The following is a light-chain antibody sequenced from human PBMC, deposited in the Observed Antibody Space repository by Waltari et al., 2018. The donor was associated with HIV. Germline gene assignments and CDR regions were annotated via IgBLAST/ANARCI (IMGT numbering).Light chain of an antibody. J-gene: IGKJ4*01. Sequence: DILMTQSPASLSASLRDRVTMTCRSSHNIATYVNWYQQRPGKPPSLLIYSASTLHIGVPSRFTGAGSGRLFTLTINRLQSEDFASYFCQQASALPLTFGGGTNV. CDR3: QQASALPLT. CDR2: SAS. V-gene: IGKV1-39*01. CDR1: HNIATY.